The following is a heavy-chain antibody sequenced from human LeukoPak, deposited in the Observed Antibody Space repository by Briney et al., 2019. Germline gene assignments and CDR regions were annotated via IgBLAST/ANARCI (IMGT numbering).Heavy chain of an antibody. CDR1: GFTFSNYA. V-gene: IGHV3-64D*06. D-gene: IGHD2/OR15-2a*01. CDR3: TISYYFDY. Sequence: GGSLRLSCSASGFTFSNYAMHWVRQAPGKGLEHVSAISSNGGSTYYADSVKGRFTISRDNSKNTLYLQMSSLRAEDTAVYYCTISYYFDYWGQGTLVTVSP. J-gene: IGHJ4*02. CDR2: ISSNGGST.